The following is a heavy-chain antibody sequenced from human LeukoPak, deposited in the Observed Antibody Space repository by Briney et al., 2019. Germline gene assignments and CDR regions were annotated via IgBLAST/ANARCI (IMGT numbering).Heavy chain of an antibody. V-gene: IGHV1-3*03. D-gene: IGHD3-22*01. CDR2: INAGNGNT. J-gene: IGHJ4*02. Sequence: ASVKVSCKASGYTFTSYAMHWVRQAPGQRLEWVGWINAGNGNTKYSQEFQGRVTITRDTSASTAYMELSSLRSEDMAVYYCARYYYDSSGYYGGYFDYWGQGTLVTVSS. CDR1: GYTFTSYA. CDR3: ARYYYDSSGYYGGYFDY.